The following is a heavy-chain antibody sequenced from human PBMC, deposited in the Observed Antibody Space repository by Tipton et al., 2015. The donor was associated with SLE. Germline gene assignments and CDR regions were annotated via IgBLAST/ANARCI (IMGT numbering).Heavy chain of an antibody. J-gene: IGHJ4*02. CDR1: GFAFSSYS. D-gene: IGHD2-21*01. V-gene: IGHV3-74*01. CDR2: VNRDGTKA. CDR3: VRDQGGPIVVVPTDYFDA. Sequence: GSLRLSCGASGFAFSSYSMQWVRQVPGKGLVWVSRVNRDGTKATYADSVKGRFTISRDNAKNMVYLEMNSLRDEDTAIYYCVRDQGGPIVVVPTDYFDAWGRGTLVTVST.